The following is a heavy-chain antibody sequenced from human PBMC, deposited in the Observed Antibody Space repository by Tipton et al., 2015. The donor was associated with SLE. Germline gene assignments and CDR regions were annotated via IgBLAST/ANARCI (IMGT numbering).Heavy chain of an antibody. D-gene: IGHD1-1*01. CDR3: ARDRVDWTDDAFAI. CDR2: LYYSGIS. V-gene: IGHV4-59*12. CDR1: GGSISSYY. Sequence: GLVKPSETLSLTCSVSGGSISSYYWGWIRQSPGKGLEWIGSLYYSGISNYNPSLQGRVSISVDTSKNHLSLTMTSVTAADTAMYYCARDRVDWTDDAFAIWGQGTMVSVS. J-gene: IGHJ3*02.